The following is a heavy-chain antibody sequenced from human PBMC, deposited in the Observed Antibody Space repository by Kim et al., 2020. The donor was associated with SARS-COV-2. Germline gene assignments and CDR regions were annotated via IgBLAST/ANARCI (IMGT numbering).Heavy chain of an antibody. Sequence: YADSVNGRFTISRDNSKNTLYLQMNSLRAEETAVYYCARVPRDNLVGGNYWRQGTLVTVSS. J-gene: IGHJ4*02. D-gene: IGHD1-26*01. V-gene: IGHV3-30*03. CDR3: ARVPRDNLVGGNY.